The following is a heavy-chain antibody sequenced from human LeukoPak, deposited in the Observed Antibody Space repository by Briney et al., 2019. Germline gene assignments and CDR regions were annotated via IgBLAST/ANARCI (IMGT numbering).Heavy chain of an antibody. J-gene: IGHJ5*02. CDR1: GGSFSGYY. CDR2: INHSGST. Sequence: SSETLSLTCAVYGGSFSGYYWSWIRQPPGKGLEWIGEINHSGSTNYNPSLKSRVTISVDTSKNQFSLKLSSVTAADTAVYYCARAARYCSSTSCRTWFDPWGQGTLVTVSS. V-gene: IGHV4-34*01. D-gene: IGHD2-2*01. CDR3: ARAARYCSSTSCRTWFDP.